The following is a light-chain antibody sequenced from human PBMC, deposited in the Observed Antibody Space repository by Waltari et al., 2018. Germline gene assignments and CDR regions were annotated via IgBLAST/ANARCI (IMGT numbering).Light chain of an antibody. V-gene: IGLV1-47*01. CDR3: AAWDDSLSGRV. Sequence: QSVLPPPPSASGTPGQRVTISCSGSSSNIRSNYVYMYQQLPGTAPKLLIYRNNQRPSGVPDRFSGSKSGTSASLAISGLRSEDEADYYCAAWDDSLSGRVFGGGTKLTVL. J-gene: IGLJ3*02. CDR2: RNN. CDR1: SSNIRSNY.